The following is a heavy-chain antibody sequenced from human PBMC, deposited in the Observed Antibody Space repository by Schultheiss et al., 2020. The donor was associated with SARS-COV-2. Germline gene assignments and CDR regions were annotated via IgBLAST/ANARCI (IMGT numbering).Heavy chain of an antibody. D-gene: IGHD2-15*01. CDR1: GGSFSGYY. CDR2: IYHSGST. J-gene: IGHJ4*02. CDR3: ARDRGYCSGGSCYSTPHFDY. V-gene: IGHV4-34*01. Sequence: SETLSLTCAVYGGSFSGYYWSWIRQPPGKGLEWIGEIYHSGSTNYNPSLKSRVTISVDKSKNQFSLKLSSVTAADTAVYYCARDRGYCSGGSCYSTPHFDYWGQGTLVTVSS.